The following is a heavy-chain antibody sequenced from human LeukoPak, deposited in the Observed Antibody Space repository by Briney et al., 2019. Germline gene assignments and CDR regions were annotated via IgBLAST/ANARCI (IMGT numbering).Heavy chain of an antibody. V-gene: IGHV3-21*01. Sequence: PGGSLRLSCAASGFTFSSYSMNWVRQAPGKGLGWVSSISSSSSYIYYADSVKGRFTISRDNSKNTLYLQMNSLRAEDTAVYYCAKDRGVLWFGVNPYYMDVWGKGTTVTVSS. CDR2: ISSSSSYI. CDR3: AKDRGVLWFGVNPYYMDV. CDR1: GFTFSSYS. J-gene: IGHJ6*03. D-gene: IGHD3-10*01.